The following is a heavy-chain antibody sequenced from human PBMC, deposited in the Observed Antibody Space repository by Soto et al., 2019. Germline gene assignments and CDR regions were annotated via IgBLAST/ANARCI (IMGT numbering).Heavy chain of an antibody. D-gene: IGHD3-10*01. Sequence: ETLSLTCTVSGGSISTYYWSWIRQPPGKGLEWIGYIHYSGSTYFNPSLKSRVTMSLDMSRNQLSLQLKSVTAADTAVYYCARESAGSHKNNWFDPWGQGTLVTVSS. CDR2: IHYSGST. J-gene: IGHJ5*02. CDR3: ARESAGSHKNNWFDP. CDR1: GGSISTYY. V-gene: IGHV4-59*01.